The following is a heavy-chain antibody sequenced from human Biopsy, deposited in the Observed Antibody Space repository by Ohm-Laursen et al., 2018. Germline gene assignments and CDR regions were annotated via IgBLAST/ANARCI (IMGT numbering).Heavy chain of an antibody. CDR3: ARLYRLDDYWNDDPPDAFDV. J-gene: IGHJ3*01. CDR2: ISEGGST. V-gene: IGHV4-59*07. Sequence: SDTLSLTCTVSGASFSGDYWSWIRQSPGRGLEWIGSISEGGSTYYNPSLRGPVTISVDASKNQFSLKLSSVTAADTAVFFCARLYRLDDYWNDDPPDAFDVWAQGTMVTVSS. CDR1: GASFSGDY. D-gene: IGHD3-3*01.